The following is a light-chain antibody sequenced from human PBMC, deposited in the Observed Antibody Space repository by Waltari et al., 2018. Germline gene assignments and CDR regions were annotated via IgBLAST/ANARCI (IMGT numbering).Light chain of an antibody. Sequence: QSALTQPASVSGSPAQSITLSCTRTISEGGAYHYVSWYHHPPGQAPKLMIYDVSKRPSGVSNRFSGSKSGNTASLTISGLQAEDEADYYCSSYTSSSTLVFGGGTKLTVL. J-gene: IGLJ2*01. CDR2: DVS. CDR3: SSYTSSSTLV. V-gene: IGLV2-14*03. CDR1: ISEGGAYHY.